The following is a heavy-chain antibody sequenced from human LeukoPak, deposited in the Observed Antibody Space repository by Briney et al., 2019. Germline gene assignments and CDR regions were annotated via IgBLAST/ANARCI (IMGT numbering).Heavy chain of an antibody. CDR3: ARADVDTAMVDY. D-gene: IGHD5-18*01. CDR1: GGSISSGDYY. Sequence: PSETLSLTCTVSGGSISSGDYYWRWIRQPPGTGLEWIGYIYYSGSTYYNPSLKSRVTISVDTSKNQFSLKLSSVTAADTAVYYCARADVDTAMVDYWGQGTLVTVSS. J-gene: IGHJ4*02. CDR2: IYYSGST. V-gene: IGHV4-30-4*08.